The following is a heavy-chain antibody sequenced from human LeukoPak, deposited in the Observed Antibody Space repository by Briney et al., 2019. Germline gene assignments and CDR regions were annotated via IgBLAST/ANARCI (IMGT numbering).Heavy chain of an antibody. Sequence: PGGSLRLSCAASGFIFSSYSMNWVRQAPGKGLEWVSYISSSSSTIYYADSVKGRFTISRDNSKNTLYLQMNSLRAEDTAVYYCAKLITMIVVVTVTDAFDIWGQGTMVTVSS. CDR1: GFIFSSYS. J-gene: IGHJ3*02. D-gene: IGHD3-22*01. CDR2: ISSSSSTI. CDR3: AKLITMIVVVTVTDAFDI. V-gene: IGHV3-48*01.